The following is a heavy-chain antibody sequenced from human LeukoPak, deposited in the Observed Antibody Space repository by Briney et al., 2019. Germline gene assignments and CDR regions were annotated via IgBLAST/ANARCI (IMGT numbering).Heavy chain of an antibody. V-gene: IGHV1-69*05. CDR1: GGTFSSYA. Sequence: SVKVSCKASGGTFSSYAISWVRQAPGQGLEWMGGIIPIFGTANYAQKFQGRVTITTDESTSTAYMELSSLRSEDTAVYYCAAYDFCSGYTGSGSLPTTSPQFDYWGQGTLVTVSS. D-gene: IGHD3-3*01. J-gene: IGHJ4*02. CDR3: AAYDFCSGYTGSGSLPTTSPQFDY. CDR2: IIPIFGTA.